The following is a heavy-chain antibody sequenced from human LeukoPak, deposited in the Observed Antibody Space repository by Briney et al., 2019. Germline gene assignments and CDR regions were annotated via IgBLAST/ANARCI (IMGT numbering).Heavy chain of an antibody. CDR1: GFTFSDYY. Sequence: PGGSLRLSCAASGFTFSDYYMSWIRQAPGKGLEWVSYISSSSSYTNYADSVKGRFTISRDNAKNSLYLQMDSLRAEDTAVYYFAREKIPPNNWFTPWGQGTLVTVSS. CDR3: AREKIPPNNWFTP. V-gene: IGHV3-11*06. CDR2: ISSSSSYT. J-gene: IGHJ5*02.